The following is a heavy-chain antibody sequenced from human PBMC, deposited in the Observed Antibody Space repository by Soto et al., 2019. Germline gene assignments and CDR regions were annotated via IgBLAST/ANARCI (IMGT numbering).Heavy chain of an antibody. J-gene: IGHJ4*02. D-gene: IGHD3-10*01. CDR3: AKTYTGG. CDR1: GFNLRDQA. CDR2: ISGMEDRT. V-gene: IGHV3-23*01. Sequence: GGSLRLSCTASGFNLRDQALSWVRQAPGGGLEWVSGISGMEDRTNYADFVKGRFFISKDRAKNTLNLQMNGLRDDDPAVYYCAKTYTGGWGQGTQVTVSS.